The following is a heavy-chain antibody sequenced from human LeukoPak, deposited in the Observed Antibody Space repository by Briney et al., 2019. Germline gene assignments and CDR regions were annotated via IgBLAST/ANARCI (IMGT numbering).Heavy chain of an antibody. V-gene: IGHV3-7*01. D-gene: IGHD1-1*01. CDR2: IKQDGSAK. CDR3: ARDANYAFDI. Sequence: PGGSLRLSCVASGFTFTNYWMSWVRQAPGKGLEWVANIKQDGSAKYYVDSVKGRFTISRDNAKNSLYLQMNSLRAEDTAVYYCARDANYAFDIWGQGTMVTVSS. J-gene: IGHJ3*02. CDR1: GFTFTNYW.